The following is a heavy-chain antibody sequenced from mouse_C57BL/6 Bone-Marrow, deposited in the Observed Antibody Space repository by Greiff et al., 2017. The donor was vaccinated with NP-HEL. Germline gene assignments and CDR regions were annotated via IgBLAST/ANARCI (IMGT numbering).Heavy chain of an antibody. V-gene: IGHV5-4*01. Sequence: EVKLVESGGGLVKPGGSLKLSCAASGFTFSSYAMSWVRQTPEKRLEWVATISDGGSYTYYPDNVKGRFTISRDNAKNNLYLQMSHLKSEDTAMYYCAREGELSYFDYWGQGTTLTVSS. J-gene: IGHJ2*01. D-gene: IGHD1-1*02. CDR1: GFTFSSYA. CDR2: ISDGGSYT. CDR3: AREGELSYFDY.